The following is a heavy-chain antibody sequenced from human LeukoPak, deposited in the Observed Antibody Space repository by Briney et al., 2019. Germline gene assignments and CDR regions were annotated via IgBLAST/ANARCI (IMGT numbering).Heavy chain of an antibody. D-gene: IGHD3-10*01. V-gene: IGHV3-23*01. CDR1: GFIFSNYA. Sequence: GGSLRLSCAASGFIFSNYAMRWCLQAPGKGLEWVSTIDYSGAYTYYADSVKGRFTISRGNSKNTLYMQMNSLRAEDTAIYYCAKVPYSDYGSGRPPFMDVWGQGTTVAVS. J-gene: IGHJ6*02. CDR2: IDYSGAYT. CDR3: AKVPYSDYGSGRPPFMDV.